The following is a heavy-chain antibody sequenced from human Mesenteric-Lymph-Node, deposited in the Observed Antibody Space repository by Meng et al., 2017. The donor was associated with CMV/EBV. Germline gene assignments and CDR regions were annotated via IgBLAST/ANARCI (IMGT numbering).Heavy chain of an antibody. CDR2: ISGTTNYI. J-gene: IGHJ6*02. D-gene: IGHD2-2*02. V-gene: IGHV3-21*01. Sequence: GESLKISCATSGFTFSSYTMNWVRQAPGKGLEWVSSISGTTNYIYYADSLKGRFTISRDNSKNTLYLQMNSLRAEDTAVYYCARDCSSTSCYTRGVGMDVWGQGTTVTVSS. CDR1: GFTFSSYT. CDR3: ARDCSSTSCYTRGVGMDV.